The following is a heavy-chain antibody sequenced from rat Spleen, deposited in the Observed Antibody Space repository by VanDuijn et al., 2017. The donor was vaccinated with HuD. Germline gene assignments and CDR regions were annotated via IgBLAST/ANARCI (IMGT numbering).Heavy chain of an antibody. V-gene: IGHV2-13*01. CDR1: GFSLSSYG. CDR3: ASSTRYYFDGYYPDY. CDR2: IWGDGNS. Sequence: QVQLKESGPGLVQPSQTLSLTCTVSGFSLSSYGVIWVRQPPGKGLDWMGVIWGDGNSNYNSALKSRLSISRDTSKSQVYLKMNSLQTEDTAMYFCASSTRYYFDGYYPDYWGQGVMVTVSS. D-gene: IGHD1-12*03. J-gene: IGHJ2*01.